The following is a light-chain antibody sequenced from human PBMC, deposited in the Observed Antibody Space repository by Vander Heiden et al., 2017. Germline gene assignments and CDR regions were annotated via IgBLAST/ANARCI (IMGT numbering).Light chain of an antibody. CDR2: VNS. J-gene: IGLJ2*01. Sequence: QSVLTQPPSVSGAPGQRVTISCSGSSSNIGAGHDVHWDQQVPGTAPKLLIYVNSNRPSGVPDRFSGSKSGTSASLAITGLQAEDEADYYCQSYDTSLNGYVVFGGGTKLTVL. V-gene: IGLV1-40*01. CDR1: SSNIGAGHD. CDR3: QSYDTSLNGYVV.